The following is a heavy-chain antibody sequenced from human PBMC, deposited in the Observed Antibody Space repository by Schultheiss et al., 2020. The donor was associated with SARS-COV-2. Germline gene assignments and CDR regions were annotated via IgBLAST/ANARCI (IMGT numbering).Heavy chain of an antibody. CDR2: IDGSATIT. V-gene: IGHV3-23*01. J-gene: IGHJ4*02. CDR3: TTEMTTVTDY. D-gene: IGHD4-11*01. Sequence: GGSLRLSCAASGFTFSSYSMNWVRQAPGKGLEWVSVIDGSATITFYADSVKGRFTISRDNSKNTLYLQMNSLKTEDTAVYYCTTEMTTVTDYWGQGTLVTVSS. CDR1: GFTFSSYS.